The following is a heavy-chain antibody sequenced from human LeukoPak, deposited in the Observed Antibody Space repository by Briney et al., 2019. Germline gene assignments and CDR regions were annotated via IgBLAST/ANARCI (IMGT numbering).Heavy chain of an antibody. D-gene: IGHD4-11*01. CDR3: AVTYPDY. J-gene: IGHJ4*02. Sequence: GGSLRLSCAASGFTVSSNYMNWVRQAPGKGLEWVSVIDSGDRTYYADSVKGRFTISRDNSKNTLYLQMNSLRAEDTAVYYCAVTYPDYWGQGTLVTVSS. CDR2: IDSGDRT. V-gene: IGHV3-66*01. CDR1: GFTVSSNY.